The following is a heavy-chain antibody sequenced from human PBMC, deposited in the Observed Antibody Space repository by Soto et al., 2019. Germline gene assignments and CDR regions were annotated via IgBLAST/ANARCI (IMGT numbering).Heavy chain of an antibody. CDR1: GGSISSYY. CDR2: IYYSGST. V-gene: IGHV4-59*01. J-gene: IGHJ3*02. D-gene: IGHD3-9*01. CDR3: ARALGYYDILTGYRLGAFDI. Sequence: QVQLQESGPGLVKPSETLSLTCTVSGGSISSYYWSWIRQPPGKGLEWIGYIYYSGSTNYNPSLKRRVTISVDTSKNQFSLKLSSVTAADTAVYYCARALGYYDILTGYRLGAFDIWGQGTMVTVSS.